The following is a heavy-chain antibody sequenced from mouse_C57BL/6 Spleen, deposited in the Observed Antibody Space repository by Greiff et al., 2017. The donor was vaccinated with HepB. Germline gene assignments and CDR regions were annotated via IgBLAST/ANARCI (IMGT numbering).Heavy chain of an antibody. CDR2: IWGDGST. CDR3: AKHDYGNYGGGYY. CDR1: GVPLTRYG. J-gene: IGHJ2*01. Sequence: QVQPQQSGPGLVAPSQSLSNPCTVPGVPLTRYGVSRVRQPPGKGLEGLGVIWGDGSTNYHSALISRLSISKDNSKSQVFLKLNSLQTDDTATYYCAKHDYGNYGGGYYWGQGTTLTVSS. D-gene: IGHD2-1*01. V-gene: IGHV2-3*01.